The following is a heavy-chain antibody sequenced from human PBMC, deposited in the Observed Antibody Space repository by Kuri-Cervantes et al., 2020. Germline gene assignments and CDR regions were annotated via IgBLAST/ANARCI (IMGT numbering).Heavy chain of an antibody. J-gene: IGHJ4*02. CDR1: GYTFTGYY. CDR2: INPNSGGT. Sequence: ASVKVSCKASGYTFTGYYMHWVRQAPGQGLEWMGWINPNSGGTNYAQKFQGRVTMTRDTSISTAYMELSRLRSEDTAVYYCARGSYYDSSGYYYWGQGTLVTVSS. D-gene: IGHD3-22*01. V-gene: IGHV1-2*02. CDR3: ARGSYYDSSGYYY.